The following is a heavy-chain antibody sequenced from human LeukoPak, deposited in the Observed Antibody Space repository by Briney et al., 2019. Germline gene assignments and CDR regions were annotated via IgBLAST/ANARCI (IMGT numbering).Heavy chain of an antibody. Sequence: GESLKISCKASGYSFTNYWIGWVRQMPGKGLEWMGIIYPGDSDTRYSPSFQGQVTISADKSITTAYLQWSSLKASDTATYYCARVSTSCCDAFDIWGQGTMVTVSS. J-gene: IGHJ3*02. CDR1: GYSFTNYW. V-gene: IGHV5-51*01. CDR2: IYPGDSDT. CDR3: ARVSTSCCDAFDI. D-gene: IGHD2-2*01.